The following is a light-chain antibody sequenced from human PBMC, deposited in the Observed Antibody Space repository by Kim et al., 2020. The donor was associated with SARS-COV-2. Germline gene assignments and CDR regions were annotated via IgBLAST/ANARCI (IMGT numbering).Light chain of an antibody. Sequence: QSVLTQPPSVSGAPGQRVTISCTGTGSNIGAGYDVHWYQQLPGTAPKLLIYSNNIRPSGLPDRFSGSKSGTSASLAITGLQPEEEADYYCQSCDSNLSGSVFGGGTRLTVL. CDR3: QSCDSNLSGSV. V-gene: IGLV1-40*01. J-gene: IGLJ3*02. CDR2: SNN. CDR1: GSNIGAGYD.